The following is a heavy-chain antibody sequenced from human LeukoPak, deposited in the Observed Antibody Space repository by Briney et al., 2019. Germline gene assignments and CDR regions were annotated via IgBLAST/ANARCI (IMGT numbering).Heavy chain of an antibody. CDR2: IYPGDSDT. D-gene: IGHD3-16*01. CDR1: GHTFTGYY. Sequence: GASVKVSCKASGHTFTGYYMHWVRQLPGKGLEWMGIIYPGDSDTRYSPSFQGQVTISADKSISTAYLQWSSLKASDTAMYYCATSEEKLGHFDYWGQGTLVTVSS. CDR3: ATSEEKLGHFDY. J-gene: IGHJ4*02. V-gene: IGHV5-51*01.